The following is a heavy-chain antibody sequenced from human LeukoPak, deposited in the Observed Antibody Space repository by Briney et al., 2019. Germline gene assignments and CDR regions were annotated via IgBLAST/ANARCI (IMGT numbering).Heavy chain of an antibody. V-gene: IGHV1-18*01. Sequence: ASVKVSCKTSGYTFTSFDINWVRQAPGQGLEWMGWISAYNGNTNYAQKLQGRVTMTTDTSTSTAYMELRSLRSDDTAVYYCARDGTAWLPSDYWGQGTLVTVSS. CDR2: ISAYNGNT. CDR1: GYTFTSFD. CDR3: ARDGTAWLPSDY. D-gene: IGHD6-19*01. J-gene: IGHJ4*02.